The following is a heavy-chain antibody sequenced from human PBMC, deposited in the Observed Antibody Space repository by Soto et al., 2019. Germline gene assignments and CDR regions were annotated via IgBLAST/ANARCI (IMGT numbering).Heavy chain of an antibody. J-gene: IGHJ4*02. CDR1: GFTFSTYN. CDR2: ISSSSSYI. Sequence: EGQLVESGGGLVKPGGSLRLSCAASGFTFSTYNMNWVRQAPGKGLEWVSSISSSSSYIYYADSVKGRFTISRDNGKNSLFLQMSSLRVEDTAVYYCARDGPRWLQRSYYFDFWGQGTLVTVSS. V-gene: IGHV3-21*06. D-gene: IGHD3-16*01. CDR3: ARDGPRWLQRSYYFDF.